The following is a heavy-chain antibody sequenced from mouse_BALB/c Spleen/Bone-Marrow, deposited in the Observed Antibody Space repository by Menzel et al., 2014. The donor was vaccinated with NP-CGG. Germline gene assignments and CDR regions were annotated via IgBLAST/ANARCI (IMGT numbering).Heavy chain of an antibody. CDR2: ISSGGSYT. J-gene: IGHJ3*01. CDR3: TRDRYYGNSFAY. Sequence: DVKLVESGGGLVKPGGSLKLSCAASGFTFSSYTMSWIRQTPEKRLEWVATISSGGSYTYYPDSVKGRFTISRGNAKNTLYLQMISLKSEDTAMYYCTRDRYYGNSFAYWGQGTLVTVSA. CDR1: GFTFSSYT. V-gene: IGHV5-6-4*01. D-gene: IGHD2-1*01.